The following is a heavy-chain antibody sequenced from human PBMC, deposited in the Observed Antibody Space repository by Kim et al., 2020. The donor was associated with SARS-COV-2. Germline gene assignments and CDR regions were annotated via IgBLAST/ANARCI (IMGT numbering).Heavy chain of an antibody. V-gene: IGHV3-73*01. CDR3: TWTYYYDSSPARTIDY. Sequence: SVKGRFTISRDDSKNTAYLQMNSLKTEDTAVYYCTWTYYYDSSPARTIDYWGQGTLVTVSS. J-gene: IGHJ4*02. D-gene: IGHD3-22*01.